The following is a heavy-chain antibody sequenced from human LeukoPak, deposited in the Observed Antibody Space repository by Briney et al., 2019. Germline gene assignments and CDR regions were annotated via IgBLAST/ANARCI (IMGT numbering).Heavy chain of an antibody. D-gene: IGHD6-13*01. V-gene: IGHV4-59*01. CDR1: GGSISSYY. J-gene: IGHJ6*01. CDR3: ARDESQQLGNYYYYYGMDV. CDR2: IYYSGST. Sequence: SETLSLTCTVSGGSISSYYWSWIRQPPGKGLEWIGYIYYSGSTNYNPSLKSRVTISVDTSKNQFSLKLSSVTAADTAVYYCARDESQQLGNYYYYYGMDVWGQGTTVTV.